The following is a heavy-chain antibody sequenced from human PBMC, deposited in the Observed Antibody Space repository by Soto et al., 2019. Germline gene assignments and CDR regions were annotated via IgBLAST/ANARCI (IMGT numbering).Heavy chain of an antibody. CDR1: GGSISSAY. J-gene: IGHJ4*02. CDR3: ARGPVGSLPYYFGS. Sequence: SETLSLTCTVSGGSISSAYWSWIRQPPGEGLEWIGYVYYSGSTKYNPSLKSRVTISVDTSKKQFSLNLSSVTAADTAVYYCARGPVGSLPYYFGSWGQGTLVTLSS. D-gene: IGHD1-26*01. V-gene: IGHV4-59*01. CDR2: VYYSGST.